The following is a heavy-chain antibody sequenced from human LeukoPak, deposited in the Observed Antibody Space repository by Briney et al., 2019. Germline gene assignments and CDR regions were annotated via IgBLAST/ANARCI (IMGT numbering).Heavy chain of an antibody. D-gene: IGHD1-1*01. Sequence: SETLSLTCTVSGGSISNSPYYWGWIRQPPGKGLEWIGNIYYSGSTHYNPSLKSRVTISVDTSKNQFSLKLTSVTAADTAVYYCARTQNDGNWFDPWGQGTLVTVSS. V-gene: IGHV4-39*01. J-gene: IGHJ5*02. CDR2: IYYSGST. CDR1: GGSISNSPYY. CDR3: ARTQNDGNWFDP.